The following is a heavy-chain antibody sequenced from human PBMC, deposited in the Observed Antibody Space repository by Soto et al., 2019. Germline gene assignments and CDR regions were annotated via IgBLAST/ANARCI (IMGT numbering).Heavy chain of an antibody. V-gene: IGHV2-5*02. Sequence: SGPTLVNPTQTLTLTCTFSGFSLNTRGVGVGWIRQPPGKALEWLALISWDGEKRYRPSLKTRLTVTKDTSENQVVLTMTSMDPVDTATYYCAQICGDLLTGHYYFVFWGQGTLVTVSS. D-gene: IGHD3-9*01. CDR2: ISWDGEK. J-gene: IGHJ4*02. CDR1: GFSLNTRGVG. CDR3: AQICGDLLTGHYYFVF.